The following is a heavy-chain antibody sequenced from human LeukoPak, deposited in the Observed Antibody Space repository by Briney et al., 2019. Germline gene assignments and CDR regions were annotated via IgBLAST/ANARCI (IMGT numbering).Heavy chain of an antibody. CDR1: GGSFSGYY. CDR3: ARHDGSSWYYAFDV. Sequence: PSETLSLTCAVYGGSFSGYYWSWIRQPQGKGLEWIGEINHSGSTNYNPSLKSRVTISLDTSKNQFSLKLSSVTAADTAVYYCARHDGSSWYYAFDVWGQGTMVTVSS. J-gene: IGHJ3*01. V-gene: IGHV4-34*01. D-gene: IGHD6-13*01. CDR2: INHSGST.